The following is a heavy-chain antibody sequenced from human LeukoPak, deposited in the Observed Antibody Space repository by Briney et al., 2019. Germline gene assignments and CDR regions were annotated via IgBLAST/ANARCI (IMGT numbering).Heavy chain of an antibody. V-gene: IGHV4-59*01. CDR1: SGSISSYY. D-gene: IGHD2-2*01. CDR3: ASEYCSSATCRFDY. J-gene: IGHJ4*02. CDR2: IYYSGST. Sequence: PSETPSLTCTVSSGSISSYYWSWVRQPPGKGLEWIGYIYYSGSTNYNPSLKSRVTISVDTSKNQFSLKLSSVTAADTAVYYCASEYCSSATCRFDYWGQGTLVTVSS.